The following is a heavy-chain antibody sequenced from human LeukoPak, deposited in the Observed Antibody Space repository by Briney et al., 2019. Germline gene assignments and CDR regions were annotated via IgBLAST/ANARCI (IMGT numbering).Heavy chain of an antibody. D-gene: IGHD3-22*01. Sequence: PGGSLRLPCAASGFTFSSYGMSWVRQAPGKGLEWVSAISGSGGSTYYADSVKGRFTISRDNSKNTLYLQMNSLRAEDTAVYYCAKAVVVIPYFDYWGQGTLVTVSS. J-gene: IGHJ4*02. CDR1: GFTFSSYG. CDR3: AKAVVVIPYFDY. V-gene: IGHV3-23*01. CDR2: ISGSGGST.